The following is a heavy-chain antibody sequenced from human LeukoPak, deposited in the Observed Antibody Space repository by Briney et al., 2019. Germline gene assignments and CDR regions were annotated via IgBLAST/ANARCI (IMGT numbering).Heavy chain of an antibody. CDR2: ISYDGSNK. J-gene: IGHJ6*04. CDR1: GFTFSSYA. D-gene: IGHD2-2*01. V-gene: IGHV3-30*04. CDR3: AREYCSSTSCYLFYYYYYGMDV. Sequence: PGGSLRLSCAASGFTFSSYAMHWVRQAPGKGLEWVAVISYDGSNKYYADSVKGRFTISRGNSKNTLYLQMNSLRAEDTAVYYCAREYCSSTSCYLFYYYYYGMDVWGKGTTVTVSS.